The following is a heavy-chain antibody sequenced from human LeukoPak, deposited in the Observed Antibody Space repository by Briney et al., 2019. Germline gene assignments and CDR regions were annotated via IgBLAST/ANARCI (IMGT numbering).Heavy chain of an antibody. D-gene: IGHD3-10*01. J-gene: IGHJ3*02. CDR1: GGSISSSSYY. CDR3: ARRGLGGRAFDI. V-gene: IGHV4-39*01. Sequence: SETLSLTCTVSGGSISSSSYYWGWIRQPPGKGLEWIGSIYYSGSTYYNPSLKSRVTISVDTSKSQFSLKLSSVTAADTAVYYCARRGLGGRAFDIWGQGTMVTVSS. CDR2: IYYSGST.